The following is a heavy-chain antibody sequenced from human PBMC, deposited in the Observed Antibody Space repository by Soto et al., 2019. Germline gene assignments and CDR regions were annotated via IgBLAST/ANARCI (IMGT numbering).Heavy chain of an antibody. CDR2: INSDGSSK. V-gene: IGHV3-74*01. Sequence: AGGSLRLACAAPGFTFSSYGMHWVRQAPGKGLVWVSRINSDGSSKSYADSVKGRFTISRDNAKNTLYLQMNSLRAEDTAVYYCARNPSSAGLNWFDPCRQGTLVTVSS. CDR1: GFTFSSYG. J-gene: IGHJ5*02. CDR3: ARNPSSAGLNWFDP.